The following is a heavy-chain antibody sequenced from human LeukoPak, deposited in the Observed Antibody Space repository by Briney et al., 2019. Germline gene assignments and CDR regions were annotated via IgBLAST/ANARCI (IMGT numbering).Heavy chain of an antibody. V-gene: IGHV4-59*01. CDR3: ARDLGYCTNGVCHTRFDY. D-gene: IGHD2-8*01. J-gene: IGHJ4*02. Sequence: SETLSLTCTVSGGSISNYYWSWIRQPPGKGLEWIGYIYYSGTTNYSPSLKSRVTISVDTSKNQFSLKLSSVTAADTAVYYCARDLGYCTNGVCHTRFDYWGQGTLVAVSS. CDR2: IYYSGTT. CDR1: GGSISNYY.